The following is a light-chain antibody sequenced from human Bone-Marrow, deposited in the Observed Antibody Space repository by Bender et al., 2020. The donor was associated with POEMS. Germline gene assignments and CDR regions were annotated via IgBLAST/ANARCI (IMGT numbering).Light chain of an antibody. CDR3: QTGGTGYRV. V-gene: IGLV4-69*01. Sequence: QLLLTQSPSTSASLGASVKLTCTLSSGHSTYAIAWHQQQPGKGPRYLMKVNSDGSHRKGDGIPDRFSGSSSGAERYLTISSLQSDNEADYYYQTGGTGYRVFGGGTKLTVL. CDR2: VNSDGSH. CDR1: SGHSTYA. J-gene: IGLJ3*02.